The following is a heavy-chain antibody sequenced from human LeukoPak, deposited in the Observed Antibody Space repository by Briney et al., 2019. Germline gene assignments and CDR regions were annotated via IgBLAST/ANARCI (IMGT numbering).Heavy chain of an antibody. CDR1: GFTFSSYS. Sequence: GGSLRLSCAASGFTFSSYSMNWVRLAPGKGLEWISYISRTGNSIYYADSVKGRFTISRDSAKNSLYLQMNSLRAEDTAVYYCARGPYSSNWYVDYWGQGTLVTVAS. CDR3: ARGPYSSNWYVDY. D-gene: IGHD6-13*01. J-gene: IGHJ4*02. CDR2: ISRTGNSI. V-gene: IGHV3-48*04.